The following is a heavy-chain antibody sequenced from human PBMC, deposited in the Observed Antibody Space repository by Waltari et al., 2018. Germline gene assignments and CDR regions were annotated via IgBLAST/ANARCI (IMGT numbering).Heavy chain of an antibody. D-gene: IGHD2-2*01. J-gene: IGHJ4*02. Sequence: QVQLQESGPGLVKPSGTLSPTCAVSGDSISSNYWWSWVRQSPGKGLEWIGQVHHSGRTHYNPSLQSRVTISVDKSKNQFSLNLDSVTAADTAVYYCAGDRAIGLFFDYWGQGTLVTVSS. CDR2: VHHSGRT. CDR1: GDSISSNYW. V-gene: IGHV4-4*02. CDR3: AGDRAIGLFFDY.